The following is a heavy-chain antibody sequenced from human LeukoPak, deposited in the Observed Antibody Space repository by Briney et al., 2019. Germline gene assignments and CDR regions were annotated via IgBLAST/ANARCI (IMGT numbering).Heavy chain of an antibody. D-gene: IGHD3-10*01. V-gene: IGHV3-21*04. Sequence: GGSLRLSCAASGSTFSSYSMNWVRQAPGKGLEWVSSISSSSDHIAYADSVKGRFTISRDNSKNTLYLQMNSLRAEDTAVYYCAKDLGFSGLGYAMDVWGQGTTVTVSS. J-gene: IGHJ6*02. CDR1: GSTFSSYS. CDR2: ISSSSDHI. CDR3: AKDLGFSGLGYAMDV.